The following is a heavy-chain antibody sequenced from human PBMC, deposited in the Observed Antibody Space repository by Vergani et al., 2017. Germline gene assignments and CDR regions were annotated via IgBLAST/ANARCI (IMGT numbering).Heavy chain of an antibody. Sequence: DVHLAESGGGFFQPGGSLRLSCSASGFSFNSYWMHWVRQVPGEGLLWVSRSKSDGSITAYVDSVKVRFTISRDNAHNTLYLQMNSLRVEDTGVYYCARARCIETCYMSNGLDAWGQGTLVTVSS. CDR1: GFSFNSYW. V-gene: IGHV3-74*03. CDR3: ARARCIETCYMSNGLDA. CDR2: SKSDGSIT. D-gene: IGHD2-8*01. J-gene: IGHJ5*02.